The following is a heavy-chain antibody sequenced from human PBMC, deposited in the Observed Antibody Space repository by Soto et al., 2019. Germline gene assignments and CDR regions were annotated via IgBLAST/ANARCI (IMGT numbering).Heavy chain of an antibody. CDR2: INAGNGNT. D-gene: IGHD6-6*01. V-gene: IGHV1-3*01. CDR1: GGTFSSYA. J-gene: IGHJ6*03. CDR3: ARHSSSSVYYYYYMDV. Sequence: ASVKVSCKASGGTFSSYAISWVRQAPGQGLEWMGWINAGNGNTNYAQKFQGRVTITRDTSASTAYMELSSLRSEDTAVYYCARHSSSSVYYYYYMDVWGKGTTVTVSS.